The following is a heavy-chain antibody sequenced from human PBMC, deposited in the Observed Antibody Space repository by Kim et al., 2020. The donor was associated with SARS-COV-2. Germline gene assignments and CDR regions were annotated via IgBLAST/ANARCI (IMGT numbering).Heavy chain of an antibody. Sequence: ASVKVSCKASGYTFTSYGLSWVRQAPGQGLEWMGWISAYNGNTNYAQKLQGRVTMTTDTSTTTAYMELRSLGSDDTAVYYCARDHVWGSYRYTGSYFDYWGQGTLVTVSS. J-gene: IGHJ4*02. V-gene: IGHV1-18*01. CDR1: GYTFTSYG. D-gene: IGHD3-16*02. CDR3: ARDHVWGSYRYTGSYFDY. CDR2: ISAYNGNT.